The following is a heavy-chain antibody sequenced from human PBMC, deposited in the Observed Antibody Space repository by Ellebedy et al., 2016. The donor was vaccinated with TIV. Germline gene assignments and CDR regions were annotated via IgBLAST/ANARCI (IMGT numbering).Heavy chain of an antibody. CDR2: ISDDGSNK. V-gene: IGHV3-30-3*01. D-gene: IGHD5-24*01. CDR1: GFPFSGYA. CDR3: ARVPGELATTAYYIDS. Sequence: GESLKIPCTVPGFPFSGYAMHWVRQAPGKGLEWVAVISDDGSNKYYADSVKGRFTISRDNSKNTLYLQMNSLRVEDTAVYYCARVPGELATTAYYIDSWGQGTLVTVSS. J-gene: IGHJ4*02.